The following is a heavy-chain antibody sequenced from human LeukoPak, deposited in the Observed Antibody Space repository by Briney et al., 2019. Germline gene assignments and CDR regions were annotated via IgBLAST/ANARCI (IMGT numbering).Heavy chain of an antibody. CDR2: ISSSSSTI. J-gene: IGHJ4*02. CDR1: GFTLSSYS. CDR3: ARDGGTFTMIVVGLDY. V-gene: IGHV3-48*02. Sequence: GGSLRLSCAASGFTLSSYSMNWVRQAPGKGLEWVSYISSSSSTIYYADSVKGRFTISRDNAKNSLYLQMNSLRDEDTAVYYCARDGGTFTMIVVGLDYWGQGTLVTVSS. D-gene: IGHD3-22*01.